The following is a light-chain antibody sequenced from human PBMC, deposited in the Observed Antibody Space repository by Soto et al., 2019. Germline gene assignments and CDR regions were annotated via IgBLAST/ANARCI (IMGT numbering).Light chain of an antibody. V-gene: IGKV3-15*01. CDR1: QTVHTN. J-gene: IGKJ5*01. CDR3: QQYHNWTPIT. Sequence: VLTQSPATLSVSPGERATLSCRASQTVHTNLAWYQQKPGQAPRLLIYGAATRATGIPGRFSGSGSGTDFTLTISSLQSEDFAVYYCQQYHNWTPITFGQGTRLEIK. CDR2: GAA.